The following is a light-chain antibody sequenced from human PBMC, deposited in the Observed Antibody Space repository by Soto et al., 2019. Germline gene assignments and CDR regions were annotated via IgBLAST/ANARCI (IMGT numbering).Light chain of an antibody. V-gene: IGKV1-5*03. Sequence: DIQMTQSPSTLSASVIDIVTITCLASQTISSWLALFQQRPGRAPKFLIYKASSLKNGVPLRFSGSGSGTQFTLTNSSLQPDDFATYYSQQSIGQGTKVDIK. CDR1: QTISSW. CDR3: QQS. J-gene: IGKJ1*01. CDR2: KAS.